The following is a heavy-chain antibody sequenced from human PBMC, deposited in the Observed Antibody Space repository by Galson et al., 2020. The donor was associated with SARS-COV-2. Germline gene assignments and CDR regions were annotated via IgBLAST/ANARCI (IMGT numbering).Heavy chain of an antibody. V-gene: IGHV4-30-2*01. J-gene: IGHJ3*02. D-gene: IGHD4-17*01. CDR2: ISHSGRT. Sequence: SATLSLTCAVSGTSISSGSYSWNWIRQPPGKGLEWIGYISHSGRTYYNPSLKSRVTISGDRSKNQFSLRLSSVTAADTAVYYCARLHYGEYAPEAFDIWGPGTRVTVAS. CDR3: ARLHYGEYAPEAFDI. CDR1: GTSISSGSYS.